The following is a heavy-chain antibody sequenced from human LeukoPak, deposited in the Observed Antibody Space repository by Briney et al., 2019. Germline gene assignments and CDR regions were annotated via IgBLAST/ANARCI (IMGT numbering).Heavy chain of an antibody. J-gene: IGHJ4*02. Sequence: SETLSLTCAVYGGSFSGCYWSWIRQPPGKGLEWIGEINHSGSTNYNPSLKSRVTISVDTSKNQFSLKLSSVTAADTAVYYCARVWRNYDILTGYYAYFDYWGQGTLVTVSS. CDR3: ARVWRNYDILTGYYAYFDY. V-gene: IGHV4-34*01. CDR1: GGSFSGCY. CDR2: INHSGST. D-gene: IGHD3-9*01.